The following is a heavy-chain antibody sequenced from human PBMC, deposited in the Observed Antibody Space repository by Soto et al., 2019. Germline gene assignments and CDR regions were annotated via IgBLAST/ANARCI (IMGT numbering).Heavy chain of an antibody. CDR1: GGSLSDYF. V-gene: IGHV4-34*01. Sequence: PSDTLSLTCVVSGGSLSDYFWSWIRQPPGMALEWIGEINHLGSINYNPSLKSRVTMSVDTSKNQFSLTLNSVTAADTATYYCARGGISHWAYFYYMDVWDRGTTVNVSS. D-gene: IGHD2-21*01. CDR3: ARGGISHWAYFYYMDV. J-gene: IGHJ6*03. CDR2: INHLGSI.